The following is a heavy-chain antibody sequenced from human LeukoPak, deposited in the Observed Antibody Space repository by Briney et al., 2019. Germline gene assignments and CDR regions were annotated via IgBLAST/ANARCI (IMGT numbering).Heavy chain of an antibody. V-gene: IGHV1-18*01. CDR1: GYRFTSYA. Sequence: GASVKVSCQASGYRFTSYAIHWVREAPGQGLEWLGWISVYNGKTDYAEGPQGRVTMTTDRSTNTAFMELRSLRSDDTAIYFCARGSGSPYYYYMDVWGKGTAVTVSS. D-gene: IGHD3-10*01. CDR3: ARGSGSPYYYYMDV. CDR2: ISVYNGKT. J-gene: IGHJ6*03.